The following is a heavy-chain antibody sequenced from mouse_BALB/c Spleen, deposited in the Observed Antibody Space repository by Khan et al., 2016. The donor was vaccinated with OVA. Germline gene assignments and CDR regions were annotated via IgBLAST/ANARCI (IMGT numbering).Heavy chain of an antibody. V-gene: IGHV2-6-4*01. D-gene: IGHD2-14*01. Sequence: VQLEVSGPGLVAPSQSLSITCTVSGFSLSRYNIHWVRQPPGKGLEWLGMIWGGGGTDYNSTLKSRMSISKDHSKSQVYLKMNSVQTDAAAMYYCARAFYRYDGYYSMDCWVRGTSVTVSS. J-gene: IGHJ4*01. CDR2: IWGGGGT. CDR3: ARAFYRYDGYYSMDC. CDR1: GFSLSRYN.